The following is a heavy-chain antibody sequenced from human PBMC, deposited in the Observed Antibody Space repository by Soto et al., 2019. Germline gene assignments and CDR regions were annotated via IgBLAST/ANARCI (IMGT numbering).Heavy chain of an antibody. V-gene: IGHV4-34*01. Sequence: SETLSLTCAVYGGSFSGYYWTWIRQPPGTGLEWIGEINHSGSTNYNPSLRSRVTISVDTSKNQFSLKLTSVTAADTAVYYCAREKDCGGDCYSDYYYSYGLDVWRHGTTVTVSS. D-gene: IGHD2-21*02. CDR2: INHSGST. CDR1: GGSFSGYY. CDR3: AREKDCGGDCYSDYYYSYGLDV. J-gene: IGHJ6*02.